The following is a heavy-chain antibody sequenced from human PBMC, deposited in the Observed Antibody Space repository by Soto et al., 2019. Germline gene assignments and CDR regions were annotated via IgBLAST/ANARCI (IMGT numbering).Heavy chain of an antibody. V-gene: IGHV3-43*01. CDR1: GMSCADYT. CDR2: ISWDGGRT. J-gene: IGHJ4*02. CDR3: ARDSDDVLSGKKRCFDR. D-gene: IGHD3-9*01. Sequence: GGSLRLSCAASGMSCADYTKHWVRHTPGKGPERISLISWDGGRTLYSDSVKCRFIISRDNSKNSLYLQMNSLTTEGTALYFCARDSDDVLSGKKRCFDRWGKRTL.